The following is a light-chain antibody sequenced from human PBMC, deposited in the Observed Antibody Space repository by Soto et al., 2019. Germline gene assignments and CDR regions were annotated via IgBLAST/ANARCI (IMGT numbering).Light chain of an antibody. CDR1: QNIRSY. J-gene: IGKJ1*01. CDR2: ATS. CDR3: QQGYSSRWT. V-gene: IGKV1-39*01. Sequence: DIQMTQSPSSLYASVGDRVTITSRASQNIRSYLNWYQQKPGKAPQLLIYATSSLQTGVPSRFSASGSGTDFSLVISDLQPEDSATYYCQQGYSSRWTSGRGTKVDIK.